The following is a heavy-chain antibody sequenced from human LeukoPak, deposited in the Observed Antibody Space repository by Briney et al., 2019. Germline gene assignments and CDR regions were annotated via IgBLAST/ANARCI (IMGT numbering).Heavy chain of an antibody. CDR3: ASTNDYGDYGDAFDI. D-gene: IGHD4-17*01. V-gene: IGHV1-45*02. CDR1: GYTFTYRY. CDR2: ITPSNGNT. Sequence: ASVKVSCKASGYTFTYRYLHWVRQAPGQALEWMGWITPSNGNTNYAQKFQDRVTITRDRSMSTAYMELSSLRSEDTAMYYCASTNDYGDYGDAFDIWGQGTMVTVSS. J-gene: IGHJ3*02.